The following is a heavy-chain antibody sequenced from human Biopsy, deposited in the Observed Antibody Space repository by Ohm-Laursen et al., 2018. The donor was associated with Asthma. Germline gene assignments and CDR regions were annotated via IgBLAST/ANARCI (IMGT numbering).Heavy chain of an antibody. V-gene: IGHV4-31*11. J-gene: IGHJ4*02. D-gene: IGHD3-22*01. Sequence: TLSLTCAVSYFSTTSGGYYWTWIRQHPGKGLEWIGFIYYSGSTYYNPSLKRRVSISIDTSKNQFSLKLSSVTAADTAVYYCARAQDYYDSRGYYRSFDYWGQGTLVTVSS. CDR3: ARAQDYYDSRGYYRSFDY. CDR2: IYYSGST. CDR1: YFSTTSGGYY.